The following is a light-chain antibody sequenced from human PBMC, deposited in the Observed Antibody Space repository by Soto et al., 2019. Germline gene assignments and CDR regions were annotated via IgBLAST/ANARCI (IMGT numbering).Light chain of an antibody. CDR1: SSDVGGYNY. CDR3: SSYTTSNTRQIV. J-gene: IGLJ1*01. CDR2: DVT. Sequence: QSALTQPASVSGSPGQSITISCTGTSSDVGGYNYVSWYQQQPGKAPKFMIYDVTNRPSGVSNRFSGSKSGNTASLTISGLRAEDEADYYCSSYTTSNTRQIVFGTGTKLTVL. V-gene: IGLV2-14*01.